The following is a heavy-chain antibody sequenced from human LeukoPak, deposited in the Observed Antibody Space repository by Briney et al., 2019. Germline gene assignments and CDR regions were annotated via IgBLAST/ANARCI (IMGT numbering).Heavy chain of an antibody. CDR2: VYPGDSDT. CDR3: ARRGGSLVYFDY. CDR1: GYSFTNSW. D-gene: IGHD2-15*01. Sequence: GESLKISCKGSGYSFTNSWIGWARQMPGKGLEWMGIVYPGDSDTRYNPSFQGQVTISADKSTNTAFLQWSSLKASDTAMYYCARRGGSLVYFDYWGQGTLVTVSS. V-gene: IGHV5-51*01. J-gene: IGHJ4*02.